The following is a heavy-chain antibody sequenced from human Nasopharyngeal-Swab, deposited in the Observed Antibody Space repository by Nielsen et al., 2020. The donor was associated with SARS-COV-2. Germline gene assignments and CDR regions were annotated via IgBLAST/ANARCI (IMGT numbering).Heavy chain of an antibody. J-gene: IGHJ4*02. V-gene: IGHV1-8*01. Sequence: ASVKVSCKASGYTFSSYDINWVRQAPGQGLEWMGWMNPNSGNTGYAQRFQGRVTMTRDTSITTAYMELSRLTSEDTAVYYCVRPRYCSAASCDKHSGVGLFDYWGQGTLVTVSS. D-gene: IGHD2-8*02. CDR1: GYTFSSYD. CDR2: MNPNSGNT. CDR3: VRPRYCSAASCDKHSGVGLFDY.